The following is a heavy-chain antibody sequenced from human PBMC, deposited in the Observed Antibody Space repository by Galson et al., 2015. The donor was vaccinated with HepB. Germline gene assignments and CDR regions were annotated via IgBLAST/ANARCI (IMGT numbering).Heavy chain of an antibody. CDR3: ARGPHSSSWYNWFDP. J-gene: IGHJ5*02. CDR2: ISGSGGST. D-gene: IGHD6-13*01. V-gene: IGHV3-23*01. CDR1: GFTFSSYA. Sequence: SLRLSCAASGFTFSSYAMSWVRQAPGKGLEWVSAISGSGGSTYYADSVKGRFTISRDNAKNSLYLQMNSLRAEDTAVYYCARGPHSSSWYNWFDPWGQGTLVTVSS.